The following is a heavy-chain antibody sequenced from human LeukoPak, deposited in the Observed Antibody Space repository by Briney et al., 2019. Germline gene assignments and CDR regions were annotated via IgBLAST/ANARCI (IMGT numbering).Heavy chain of an antibody. D-gene: IGHD2-2*01. J-gene: IGHJ4*02. CDR3: ARGPRGRYCSSTSCRNYDY. CDR1: GGSFSGYY. Sequence: SETLSLTCTVYGGSFSGYYWSWIRQPPGKGLEWIGEINHSGSTNYNPSLKSRVTISVDTSKNQFSLKLSSVTAADTAVYYCARGPRGRYCSSTSCRNYDYWGQGTLVTVSS. V-gene: IGHV4-34*01. CDR2: INHSGST.